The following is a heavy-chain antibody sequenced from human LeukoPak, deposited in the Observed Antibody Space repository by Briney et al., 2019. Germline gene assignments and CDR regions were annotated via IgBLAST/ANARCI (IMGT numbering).Heavy chain of an antibody. V-gene: IGHV3-72*01. D-gene: IGHD4-17*01. Sequence: GGSLRLSCAASGFTFSDHYMDWVRQAPGKGLEWVGRIRNKAKSYITEYAASVRGRFSISRDDLRKSLYLQMHSLKTEDTAVYYCTRDQEDYGDFSWFDPWGQGTLVTVSS. J-gene: IGHJ5*02. CDR1: GFTFSDHY. CDR3: TRDQEDYGDFSWFDP. CDR2: IRNKAKSYIT.